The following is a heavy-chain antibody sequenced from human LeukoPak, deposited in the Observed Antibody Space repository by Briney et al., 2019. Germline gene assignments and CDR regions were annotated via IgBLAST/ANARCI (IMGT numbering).Heavy chain of an antibody. CDR3: ARDAARYGSGWYYDF. CDR1: AFTFSSSA. V-gene: IGHV3-23*01. J-gene: IGHJ4*02. CDR2: ISSDGGNT. D-gene: IGHD6-19*01. Sequence: GGSLRLSCATSAFTFSSSAMSWVRQAPGKGLEWVSAISSDGGNTYHADSVKGRFTISRDNSRNTLYLQMNSLRAEDTAVYYCARDAARYGSGWYYDFWGQGTLVTVSS.